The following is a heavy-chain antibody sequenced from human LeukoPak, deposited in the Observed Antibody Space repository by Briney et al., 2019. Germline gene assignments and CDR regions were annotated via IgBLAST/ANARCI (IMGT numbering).Heavy chain of an antibody. V-gene: IGHV4-38-2*02. CDR1: GYSISSGYY. Sequence: SETLSLTCTVSGYSISSGYYWGWIRQPPGRGLEWIGYIYNSGSTYYNPSLESRLTISLDTSKNQFSLKLSSVTAADTAVYYCARTATGYSSSFFAVWFDPWGQGTLVTVSS. CDR3: ARTATGYSSSFFAVWFDP. D-gene: IGHD6-13*01. J-gene: IGHJ5*02. CDR2: IYNSGST.